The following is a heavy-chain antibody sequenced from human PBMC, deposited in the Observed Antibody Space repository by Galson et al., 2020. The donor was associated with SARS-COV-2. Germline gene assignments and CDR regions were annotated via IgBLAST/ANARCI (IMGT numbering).Heavy chain of an antibody. J-gene: IGHJ1*01. CDR3: AKVAHPYTDEGEYFQH. D-gene: IGHD3-16*01. Sequence: STSALSWVRQAPGKGLEWVSTITESGLSTYYADSVKGRFTISRDNSTNTLYLQMNSLIAADTAIYYCAKVAHPYTDEGEYFQHWGEGTMVTVSS. V-gene: IGHV3-23*01. CDR1: STSA. CDR2: ITESGLST.